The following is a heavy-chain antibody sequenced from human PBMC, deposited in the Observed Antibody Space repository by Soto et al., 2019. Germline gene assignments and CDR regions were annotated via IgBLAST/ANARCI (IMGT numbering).Heavy chain of an antibody. Sequence: QVHLVESGGGVVQPGRSLRLSCAASGFTFSRYGMHWFRQAPGEGLEWMAVIVNDGSNRDHADSVKGRFTISRDNSKNTLYLQMNNLRAEDTAMYYCARDDDYEGNGFDYWGQGTLVTVSS. J-gene: IGHJ4*02. D-gene: IGHD3-22*01. CDR3: ARDDDYEGNGFDY. CDR2: IVNDGSNR. CDR1: GFTFSRYG. V-gene: IGHV3-33*01.